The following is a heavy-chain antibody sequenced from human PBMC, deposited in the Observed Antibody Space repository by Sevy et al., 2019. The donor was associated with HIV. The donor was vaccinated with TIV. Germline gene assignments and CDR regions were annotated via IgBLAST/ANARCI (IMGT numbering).Heavy chain of an antibody. CDR1: GITFSNGW. CDR3: SSRGGF. CDR2: IKSKTYGGTA. V-gene: IGHV3-15*01. Sequence: GGSLRLSCAASGITFSNGWMSWIRQAPGKGLEWVGRIKSKTYGGTADYAAPVKDRCTISRDDSKNTLYLQMNSLETEDTAVYFCSSRGGFWGQGTVVTVSS. J-gene: IGHJ4*02. D-gene: IGHD1-26*01.